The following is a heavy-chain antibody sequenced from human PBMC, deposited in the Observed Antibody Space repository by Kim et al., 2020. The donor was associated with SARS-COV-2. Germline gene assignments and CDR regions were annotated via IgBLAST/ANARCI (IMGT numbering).Heavy chain of an antibody. D-gene: IGHD3-10*01. J-gene: IGHJ3*02. CDR3: ARDRMVRGVIIPDDAFGI. CDR2: ISSSSSYI. Sequence: GGSLRLSCAASGFTFSSYSMNWVRQAPGKGLEWVSSISSSSSYIYYADSVKGRFTISRDNAKNSLYLQMNSLRAEDTAVYYCARDRMVRGVIIPDDAFGIWGQGTMVTVSS. V-gene: IGHV3-21*01. CDR1: GFTFSSYS.